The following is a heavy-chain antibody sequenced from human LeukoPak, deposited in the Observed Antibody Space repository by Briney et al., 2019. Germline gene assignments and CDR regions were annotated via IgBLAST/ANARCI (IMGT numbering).Heavy chain of an antibody. CDR1: GGSISSYY. CDR2: IYYSGST. Sequence: SETLSLTCTVSGGSISSYYWSWIRQHPGKGLEWIGYIYYSGSTYYNPSLKSRVTISVDTSRNQFSLKLSSVTAADTAVYYCAREGSTVTTSPGVDVWGQGTTVTVSS. CDR3: AREGSTVTTSPGVDV. D-gene: IGHD4-17*01. V-gene: IGHV4-59*06. J-gene: IGHJ6*02.